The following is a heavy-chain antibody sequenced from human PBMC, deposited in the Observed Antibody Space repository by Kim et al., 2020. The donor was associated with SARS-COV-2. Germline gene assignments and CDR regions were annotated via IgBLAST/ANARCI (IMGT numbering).Heavy chain of an antibody. V-gene: IGHV1-8*01. J-gene: IGHJ2*01. Sequence: ASVKVSCKASGYTFTSYDINWVRQATGQGLEWMGWMNPNSGNTGYAQKFQGRVTMTRNTSISTAYMELSSLRSEDTAVYYCARGPPVSFGVVIHWYFDLWGRGTLVTVSS. CDR3: ARGPPVSFGVVIHWYFDL. D-gene: IGHD3-3*01. CDR2: MNPNSGNT. CDR1: GYTFTSYD.